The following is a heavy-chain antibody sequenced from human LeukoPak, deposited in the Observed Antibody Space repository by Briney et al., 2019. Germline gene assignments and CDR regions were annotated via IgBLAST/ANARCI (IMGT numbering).Heavy chain of an antibody. CDR2: IYHSGST. V-gene: IGHV4-30-2*01. J-gene: IGHJ1*01. CDR3: ARGTRGEFQH. CDR1: GGSISSGGYS. Sequence: SETLSLTCAVSGGSISSGGYSWSWIRQPPGKGLEWIGYIYHSGSTYYNPSLKSRVTISVDRSKNQFSLKLSSVTAADTAVYYCARGTRGEFQHWSQGALVTVSS.